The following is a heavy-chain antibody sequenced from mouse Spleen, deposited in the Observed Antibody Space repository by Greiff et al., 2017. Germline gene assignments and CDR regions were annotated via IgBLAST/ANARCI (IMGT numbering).Heavy chain of an antibody. J-gene: IGHJ4*01. CDR2: ISYSGST. Sequence: VQLQQSGPGLVKPSQSLSLTCTVTGYSITSDYAWNWIRQFPGNKLEWMGYISYSGSTSYNPSLKSRISITRDTSKNQFFLQLNSVTTEDTATYYCAKGLTGYYAMDYWGQGTSVTVSS. D-gene: IGHD3-3*01. CDR3: AKGLTGYYAMDY. CDR1: GYSITSDYA. V-gene: IGHV3-2*02.